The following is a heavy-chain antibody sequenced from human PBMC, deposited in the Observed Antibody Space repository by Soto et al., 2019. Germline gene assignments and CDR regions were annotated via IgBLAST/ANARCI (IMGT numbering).Heavy chain of an antibody. CDR3: ARSTFFHYVGHFDY. CDR1: GFSLSTSGMR. D-gene: IGHD1-26*01. CDR2: IDWDDDK. V-gene: IGHV2-70*04. J-gene: IGHJ4*02. Sequence: SGPTLVNPTQTLTLTCTFSGFSLSTSGMRVSWIRQPPGKALEWLARIDWDDDKFYSTSLKTRLTISKDTSKNQVVLTMTNMDPVDTATYYCARSTFFHYVGHFDYWGQGTLVTVSS.